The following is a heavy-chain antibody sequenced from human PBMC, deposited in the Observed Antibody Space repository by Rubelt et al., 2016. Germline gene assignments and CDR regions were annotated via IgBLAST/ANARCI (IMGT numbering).Heavy chain of an antibody. V-gene: IGHV3-21*02. D-gene: IGHD2-15*01. Sequence: EVQLVESGGDLVKPGGSQRLSCAASGFTFSDYAITWVRQAPGKGLEWVSYISSSSSYIYYADSVKGRFTVSRDNAKNLLSLQMNRLSAEDTAVYYCARVAVVGTARIMDVWGQGTTVTVSS. CDR2: ISSSSSYI. CDR1: GFTFSDYA. CDR3: ARVAVVGTARIMDV. J-gene: IGHJ6*02.